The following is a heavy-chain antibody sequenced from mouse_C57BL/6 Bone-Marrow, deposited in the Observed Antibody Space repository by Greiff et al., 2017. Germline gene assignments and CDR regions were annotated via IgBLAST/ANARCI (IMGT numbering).Heavy chain of an antibody. V-gene: IGHV1-82*01. CDR3: ARGLLLRPQYYFDY. J-gene: IGHJ2*01. D-gene: IGHD1-1*01. CDR1: GYAFSSSW. Sequence: QVQLKQSGPELVKPGASVKISCKASGYAFSSSWMNWVKQRPGKGLEWIGRIYPGDGDTNYNGKFKGKATLTADKSSSTAYMQLSSLTSEDSAVYFCARGLLLRPQYYFDYWGQGTTLTVSS. CDR2: IYPGDGDT.